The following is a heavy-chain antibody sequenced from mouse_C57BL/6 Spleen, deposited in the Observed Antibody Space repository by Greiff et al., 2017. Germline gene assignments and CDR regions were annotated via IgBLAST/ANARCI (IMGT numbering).Heavy chain of an antibody. CDR2: IDPETGGT. Sequence: VQLQQSGAELVRPGASVTLSCKASGYTFTDYEMRWVKQTPVHGLEWIGDIDPETGGTDYNQKFKGKAILAADKSSSTAYMELRSLTAEDSAVYYCTRNGIDSPGGDYWGKGTTLTVSS. V-gene: IGHV1-15*01. D-gene: IGHD3-2*01. J-gene: IGHJ2*01. CDR3: TRNGIDSPGGDY. CDR1: GYTFTDYE.